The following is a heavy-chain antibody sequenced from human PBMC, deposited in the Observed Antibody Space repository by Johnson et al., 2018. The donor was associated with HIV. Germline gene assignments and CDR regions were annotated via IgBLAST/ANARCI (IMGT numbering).Heavy chain of an antibody. Sequence: QVQLVESGGGLVQPGGSLRLSCAASGITVSSNYMSWIRQAPGKGLEWVSYISSSGSTIYYADSVKGRFTISRDNAKHSLYLQMNSLRAEDTAVYYCARDRGYWDAFDIWGQGTMVTVSS. CDR1: GITVSSNY. CDR2: ISSSGSTI. D-gene: IGHD3-22*01. CDR3: ARDRGYWDAFDI. V-gene: IGHV3-11*04. J-gene: IGHJ3*02.